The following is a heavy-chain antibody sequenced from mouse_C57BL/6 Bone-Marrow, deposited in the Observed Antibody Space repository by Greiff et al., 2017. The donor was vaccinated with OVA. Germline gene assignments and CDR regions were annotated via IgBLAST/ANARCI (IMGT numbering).Heavy chain of an antibody. D-gene: IGHD3-2*02. CDR2: ISDGGSYT. J-gene: IGHJ3*01. V-gene: IGHV5-4*01. CDR3: ARGVTAQTTAWFAY. CDR1: GFTFSSYA. Sequence: EVQLLESGGGLVKPGGSLKLSCAASGFTFSSYAMSWVRQTPEKRLEWVATISDGGSYTYYPDNVKGRFTISRDNAKNKLYLQMSHLKSEDTAMYYCARGVTAQTTAWFAYWGQGTLVTVSA.